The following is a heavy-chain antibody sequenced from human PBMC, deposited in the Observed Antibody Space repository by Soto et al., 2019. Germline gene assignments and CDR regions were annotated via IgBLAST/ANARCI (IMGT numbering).Heavy chain of an antibody. CDR3: ERVNRVRGLLP. CDR1: GGSISSGGYY. J-gene: IGHJ5*02. V-gene: IGHV4-31*03. D-gene: IGHD3-10*01. Sequence: PSETLSLTCTVSGGSISSGGYYWSWIRQHPGKGLEWIGYIYYSGSTYYNPSLKSRVTISVDTSKNQFSLKLSSVTAADMAVYYCERVNRVRGLLPWGQGTMVTVYS. CDR2: IYYSGST.